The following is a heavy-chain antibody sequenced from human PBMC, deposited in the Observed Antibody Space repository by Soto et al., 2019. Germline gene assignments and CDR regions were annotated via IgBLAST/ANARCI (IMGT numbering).Heavy chain of an antibody. D-gene: IGHD1-1*01. Sequence: VQLVESGGGLGKPGGSLRLSCAASGFTFSDYYMSWIRQAPGKGLEWLAYISRDGNAIFYADSVNGRFTISRDNAKNSLFLQMDDLRAEDTGMFFCARGAEMSTLTKWFDPWGQGILVTVSS. J-gene: IGHJ5*02. CDR3: ARGAEMSTLTKWFDP. CDR1: GFTFSDYY. CDR2: ISRDGNAI. V-gene: IGHV3-11*01.